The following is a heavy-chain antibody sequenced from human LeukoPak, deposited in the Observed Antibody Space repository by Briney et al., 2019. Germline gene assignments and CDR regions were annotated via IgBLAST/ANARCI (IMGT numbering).Heavy chain of an antibody. CDR3: ARGRRGRITIFGVGNYFDY. CDR1: GGSFSGYY. Sequence: PSETLSLTCAVYGGSFSGYYWSWLRQPPGKGLEWIGEINHSGSTNYNPSLKSRVTISVDTSKNQFSLKLSSVTAADTAVYYCARGRRGRITIFGVGNYFDYWGQGTLVTVSS. CDR2: INHSGST. V-gene: IGHV4-34*01. J-gene: IGHJ4*02. D-gene: IGHD3-3*01.